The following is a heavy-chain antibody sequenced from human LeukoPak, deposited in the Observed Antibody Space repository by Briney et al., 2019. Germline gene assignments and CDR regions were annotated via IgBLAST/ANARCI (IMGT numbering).Heavy chain of an antibody. Sequence: SETLSLTCTVSGGSIRSYYWSWIRQPAGKGLEWIGRIYASGTITYNPSLESRVSMSVDTSKNQFSLKLNSVTAADTAVYYCARRPSDWYSPIDYWGPGTLVTVS. CDR2: IYASGTI. CDR3: ARRPSDWYSPIDY. J-gene: IGHJ4*02. CDR1: GGSIRSYY. V-gene: IGHV4-4*07. D-gene: IGHD6-19*01.